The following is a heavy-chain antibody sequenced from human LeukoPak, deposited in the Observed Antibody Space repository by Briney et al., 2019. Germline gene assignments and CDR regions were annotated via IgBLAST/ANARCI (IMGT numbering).Heavy chain of an antibody. Sequence: GESLQISCQVSGYSFTNYWIGWVRQLSGKGLDWMGIIYPGDSDTRYSPSFRGQVTISADKSINTLYLQWSSLKASDSAIYYCAASTYGSGSYMAFDSWGQGTLLTVSS. CDR1: GYSFTNYW. CDR3: AASTYGSGSYMAFDS. V-gene: IGHV5-51*01. D-gene: IGHD3-10*01. J-gene: IGHJ4*02. CDR2: IYPGDSDT.